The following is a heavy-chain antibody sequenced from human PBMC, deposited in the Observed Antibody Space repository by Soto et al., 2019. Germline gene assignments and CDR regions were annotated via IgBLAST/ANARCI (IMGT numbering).Heavy chain of an antibody. CDR2: IYYTGTT. CDR3: ARDYDSSGSTNDAFDI. J-gene: IGHJ3*02. V-gene: IGHV4-31*11. D-gene: IGHD3-22*01. Sequence: SETLSLTCAVSGGSISSAGYYWSWFRQHPCRGLEWIGYIYYTGTTYYNPSLKSRITISVDTSKNQFSLKLISVTAADTAMYYCARDYDSSGSTNDAFDIWGQGTMVT. CDR1: GGSISSAGYY.